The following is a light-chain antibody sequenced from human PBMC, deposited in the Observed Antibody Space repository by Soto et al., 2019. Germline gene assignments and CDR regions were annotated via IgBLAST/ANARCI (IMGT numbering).Light chain of an antibody. V-gene: IGKV3-15*01. J-gene: IGKJ1*01. CDR2: GAA. CDR1: QSVSSN. Sequence: EIEMTQSPGTLSLSQGERATLSCRASQSVSSNLAWYQQKPGQAPRLLIYGAATRATGIPARFSGSGSGTEFTLTISSLQSEDVAVYCCQKYNTRLTFGEGTKVDIK. CDR3: QKYNTRLT.